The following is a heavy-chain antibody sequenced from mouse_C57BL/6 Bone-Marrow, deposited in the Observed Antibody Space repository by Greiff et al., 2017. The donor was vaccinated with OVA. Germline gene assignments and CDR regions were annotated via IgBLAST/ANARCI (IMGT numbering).Heavy chain of an antibody. Sequence: EVKLVESGAELVRPGASVKLSCTASGFTITDDYMHWVKQRPEQGLEWIGWIDPENGDTDYASKFQGKATITADTSSNTAYLQLSSLTSEDTAVDYCTTSYYGYDGAYWGQGTLVTVSA. J-gene: IGHJ3*01. CDR3: TTSYYGYDGAY. D-gene: IGHD2-9*01. V-gene: IGHV14-4*01. CDR1: GFTITDDY. CDR2: IDPENGDT.